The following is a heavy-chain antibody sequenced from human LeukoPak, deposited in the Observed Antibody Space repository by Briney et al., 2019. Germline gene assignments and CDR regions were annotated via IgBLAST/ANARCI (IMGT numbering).Heavy chain of an antibody. CDR1: GFTFGSYD. J-gene: IGHJ6*02. D-gene: IGHD3-3*01. CDR2: IGTAGDT. Sequence: PGGSLRLSCAASGFTFGSYDMHWVRQATGKGLEWVSAIGTAGDTYYPGSVKGRFTISRENAKNSLYLQMNSLRAGDTAVYYCARGRPFWSGYSYGMDVWGQGTTVTVSS. V-gene: IGHV3-13*01. CDR3: ARGRPFWSGYSYGMDV.